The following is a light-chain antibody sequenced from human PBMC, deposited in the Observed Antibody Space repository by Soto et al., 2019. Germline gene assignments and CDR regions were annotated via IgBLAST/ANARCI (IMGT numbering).Light chain of an antibody. CDR3: QQYNNLYT. CDR2: GAS. CDR1: QSVSSN. V-gene: IGKV3-15*01. J-gene: IGKJ2*01. Sequence: EIVMTQSPATLSVSPGERATLSCKASQSVSSNLAWYQHKPGQAPRLLIYGASTRATGIPARFRGSGSGTEFTLTISSLQSEDFAVYYCQQYNNLYTFGQGTKLEI.